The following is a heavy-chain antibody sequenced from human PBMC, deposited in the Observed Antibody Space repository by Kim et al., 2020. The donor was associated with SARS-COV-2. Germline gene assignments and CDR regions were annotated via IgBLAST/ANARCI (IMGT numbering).Heavy chain of an antibody. V-gene: IGHV1-46*01. Sequence: ASVKVSCKASGYTFTSYYMHWVRQAPGQGLEWMGIINPSGGSTSYAQKFQGRVTMTRDTSTSTVYMELSSLRSEDTAVYYCARAITMVRGVTPFDYWGQGTLVTVSS. CDR1: GYTFTSYY. CDR3: ARAITMVRGVTPFDY. CDR2: INPSGGST. D-gene: IGHD3-10*01. J-gene: IGHJ4*02.